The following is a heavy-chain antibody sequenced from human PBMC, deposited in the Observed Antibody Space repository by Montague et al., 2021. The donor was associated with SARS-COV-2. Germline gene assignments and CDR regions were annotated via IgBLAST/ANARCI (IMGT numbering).Heavy chain of an antibody. J-gene: IGHJ4*02. CDR2: IYYAGST. CDR1: GGPVSSGIHY. V-gene: IGHV4-61*01. Sequence: SETLSLTCTVSGGPVSSGIHYWSWIRQAPEKGLEWIGYIYYAGSTNYNPSLQSRVTISLDTSKNQFSLNLRSVTAADTALYFCARGTGYDYYFDCWGLGTLVTVSS. D-gene: IGHD5-12*01. CDR3: ARGTGYDYYFDC.